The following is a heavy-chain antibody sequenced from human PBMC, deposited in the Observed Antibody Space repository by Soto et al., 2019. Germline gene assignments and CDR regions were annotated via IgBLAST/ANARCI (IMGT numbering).Heavy chain of an antibody. CDR2: IYYSGYT. CDR1: GGSISSSSYY. CDR3: ARHNGPLYVGYYDMDV. J-gene: IGHJ6*02. D-gene: IGHD3-16*01. Sequence: SETLSLTCTFSGGSISSSSYYLGWIRQPPGKGLEWIGSIYYSGYTYYNPSLKSRVTISVDTSKNQFSLKLSSVTAADTAVYYCARHNGPLYVGYYDMDVWGQGTTVTVSS. V-gene: IGHV4-39*01.